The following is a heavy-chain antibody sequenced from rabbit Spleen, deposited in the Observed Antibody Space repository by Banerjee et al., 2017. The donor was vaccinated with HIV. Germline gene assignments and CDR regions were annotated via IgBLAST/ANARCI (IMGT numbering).Heavy chain of an antibody. J-gene: IGHJ3*01. D-gene: IGHD7-1*01. CDR2: IDAGSGGRP. CDR3: ARFYAGYGDFGYAAM. CDR1: GFSFSSSYW. Sequence: QSLEESGGDLVKPGASLTLTCTASGFSFSSSYWICWVRQAPGKGLEWIACIDAGSGGRPWYATWVNGRFTISKTSSTTVSLQMTSLTAADTATYFCARFYAGYGDFGYAAMWGQGTLVTVS. V-gene: IGHV1S40*01.